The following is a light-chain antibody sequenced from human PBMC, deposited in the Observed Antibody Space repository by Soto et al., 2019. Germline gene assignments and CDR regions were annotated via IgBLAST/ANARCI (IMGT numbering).Light chain of an antibody. CDR2: DVS. CDR3: CSYAGSYIQYV. Sequence: QSALTQPRSVSGSPGQSVTLPCTGTSSDIGNYDYVSWYQQHPGMAPKLIIYDVSKRPSGVPDRFSGSKSGNTASLTISGLQAEDEADYYCCSYAGSYIQYVFGTGTKVTVL. CDR1: SSDIGNYDY. J-gene: IGLJ1*01. V-gene: IGLV2-11*01.